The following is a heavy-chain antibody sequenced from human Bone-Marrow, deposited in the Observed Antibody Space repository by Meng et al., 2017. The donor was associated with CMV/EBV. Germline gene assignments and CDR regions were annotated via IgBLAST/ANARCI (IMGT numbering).Heavy chain of an antibody. Sequence: SETLSLTCTVSGGSISSSSYYWGWIRQPPGKGLEWIGSIYYSGSTYYNPSLKSRVTISVDTSKNQFSLKLSSVTAADTAVYYCARDRQLVRYFDYWGQGTLVTVSS. V-gene: IGHV4-39*02. CDR2: IYYSGST. J-gene: IGHJ4*02. CDR1: GGSISSSSYY. CDR3: ARDRQLVRYFDY. D-gene: IGHD6-13*01.